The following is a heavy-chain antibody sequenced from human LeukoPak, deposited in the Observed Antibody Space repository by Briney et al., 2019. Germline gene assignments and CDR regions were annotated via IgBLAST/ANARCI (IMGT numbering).Heavy chain of an antibody. J-gene: IGHJ4*02. D-gene: IGHD2-15*01. CDR2: IYYSGST. CDR3: ARSVVVVAATDY. CDR1: GGSISSYY. Sequence: PSETLSLTCTVSGGSISSYYWSWIRQPAGKGLEWIGYIYYSGSTNYNPSLKSRVTISVDTSKNQFSLKLSSVTAADTAVYYCARSVVVVAATDYWGQGTLVTVSS. V-gene: IGHV4-59*01.